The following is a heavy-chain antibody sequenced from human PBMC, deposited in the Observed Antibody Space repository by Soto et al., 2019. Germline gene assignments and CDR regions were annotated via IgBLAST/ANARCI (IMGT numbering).Heavy chain of an antibody. V-gene: IGHV3-23*01. CDR2: ISDSGGLT. CDR3: ARRAFGSSRSFDI. Sequence: AGGSLRLSCAASGFTVSGMFMNWVRQAPGKGLEWVSGISDSGGLTYNADSVKGRFTISRDNSKNTLYLQMNSLRAEDTALYYCARRAFGSSRSFDIWGQGTMVTVSS. J-gene: IGHJ3*02. CDR1: GFTVSGMF. D-gene: IGHD6-6*01.